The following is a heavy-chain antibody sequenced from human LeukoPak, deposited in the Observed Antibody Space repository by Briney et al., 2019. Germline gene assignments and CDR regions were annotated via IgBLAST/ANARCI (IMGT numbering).Heavy chain of an antibody. CDR3: TTGKTDDYYFDY. J-gene: IGHJ4*02. CDR1: GFTFSDAW. V-gene: IGHV3-15*07. CDR2: IKSKSDGGTT. D-gene: IGHD1-1*01. Sequence: GSLRLSCAASGFTFSDAWMNWVRQAPGKGLEWVGRIKSKSDGGTTDYAAPVKGRFTISRDGSKDTLYLQMNSLKTEDTAMYYCTTGKTDDYYFDYWGQGTLVTVSS.